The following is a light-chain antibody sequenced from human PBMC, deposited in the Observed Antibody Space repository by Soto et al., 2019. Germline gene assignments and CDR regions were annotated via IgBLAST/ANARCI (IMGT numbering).Light chain of an antibody. V-gene: IGKV1-39*01. Sequence: DIQMTQSPSSLSASVGDRVTITCRASQSISTYLNWYQQKPGKAPKLLIYAASSLQSGVPSRFSGSGSGTDFTLIMSSLQPEDFATYYCQRSYSTPFTFGPGTKVDIK. CDR3: QRSYSTPFT. CDR1: QSISTY. CDR2: AAS. J-gene: IGKJ3*01.